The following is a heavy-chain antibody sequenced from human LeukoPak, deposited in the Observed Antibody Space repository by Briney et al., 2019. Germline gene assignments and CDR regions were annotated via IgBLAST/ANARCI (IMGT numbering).Heavy chain of an antibody. CDR2: ISGSGGST. Sequence: PGGSLRLSCAASGFTFSSYAMSWVRQAPGKGLEWVSAISGSGGSTYYADSMKGRFTISRDNSKNTLYLQMNSLRAEDKAVYYCATGGGLWFGELDFDYWGQGTLVTVSS. D-gene: IGHD3-10*01. J-gene: IGHJ4*02. V-gene: IGHV3-23*01. CDR3: ATGGGLWFGELDFDY. CDR1: GFTFSSYA.